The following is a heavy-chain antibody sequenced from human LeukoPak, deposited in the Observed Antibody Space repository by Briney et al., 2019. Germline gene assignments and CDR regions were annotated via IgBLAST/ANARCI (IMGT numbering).Heavy chain of an antibody. CDR3: EAYGSV. Sequence: GGSLRLSCVASGVTLSNYAMTWVRQAPGEGLEWVANIKEDGSETYYVDSVKGRFTISRDNDKNTLYLQMNSLRAEDTAVYYCEAYGSVWGQGTLVIVSS. V-gene: IGHV3-7*03. CDR1: GVTLSNYA. D-gene: IGHD3-10*01. J-gene: IGHJ4*02. CDR2: IKEDGSET.